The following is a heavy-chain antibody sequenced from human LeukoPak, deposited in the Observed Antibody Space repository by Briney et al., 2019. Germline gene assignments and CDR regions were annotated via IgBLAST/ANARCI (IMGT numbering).Heavy chain of an antibody. CDR2: INQDGSKK. V-gene: IGHV3-7*01. Sequence: PGGSLRLSCAASVFTFSSYWMSWVRQAPGKGLEWAANINQDGSKKNYVDSLKGRFTISRDNAKKSLYLQMNSVRVEDTAVYYCVRDLSPEELHCSAGSCYYDALDVWGQGTMVTVSS. CDR3: VRDLSPEELHCSAGSCYYDALDV. J-gene: IGHJ3*01. CDR1: VFTFSSYW. D-gene: IGHD2-15*01.